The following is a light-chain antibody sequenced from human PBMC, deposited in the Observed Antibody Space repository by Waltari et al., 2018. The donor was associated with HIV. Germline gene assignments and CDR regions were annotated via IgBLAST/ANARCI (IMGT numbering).Light chain of an antibody. J-gene: IGKJ1*01. CDR2: KAS. CDR3: QQYNSYSRA. V-gene: IGKV1-5*03. Sequence: DIQMTQSPSTLSASVGDSVIITCRASQSISSWLDWYQQKPGKAPKLLIYKASTLKSGVASRFSGSGSWTEFTLTISSLQPDDFATYYCQQYNSYSRAFGQGTKVEI. CDR1: QSISSW.